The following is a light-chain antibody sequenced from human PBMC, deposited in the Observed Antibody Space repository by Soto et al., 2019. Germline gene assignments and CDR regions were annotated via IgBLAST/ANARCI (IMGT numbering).Light chain of an antibody. CDR2: YNS. J-gene: IGLJ3*02. CDR3: QVWESGSDHWV. CDR1: NIGSKS. Sequence: SSELIQPPAVSVAPGKTARITCEENNIGSKSVNWYQQKPGQAPVLVINYNSDRPSGISERFSGSNSGNTATLTLNRVEAGDEADYYCQVWESGSDHWVFGGGTKLTVL. V-gene: IGLV3-21*01.